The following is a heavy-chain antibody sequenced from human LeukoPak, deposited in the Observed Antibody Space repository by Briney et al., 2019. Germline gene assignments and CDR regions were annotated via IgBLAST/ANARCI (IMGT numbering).Heavy chain of an antibody. CDR1: GFTFSSYS. CDR2: ISSSSSYI. CDR3: ARGAYCYDSSGYPNWGFDY. J-gene: IGHJ4*02. V-gene: IGHV3-21*01. Sequence: GGSLRLSCAASGFTFSSYSMNWVRQAPGKGLEWVSSISSSSSYIYYADSVKGRFTISRDNAKNSLYLQMNSLRAEDTAVYYCARGAYCYDSSGYPNWGFDYWGQGTLVTVSS. D-gene: IGHD3-22*01.